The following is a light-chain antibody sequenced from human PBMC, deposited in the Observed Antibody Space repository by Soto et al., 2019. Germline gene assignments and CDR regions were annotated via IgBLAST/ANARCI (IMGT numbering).Light chain of an antibody. V-gene: IGKV1-5*01. CDR1: QSISSW. CDR2: DAS. Sequence: DIQLTPSPSTLSASVGDRVSLTCRASQSISSWLAWYQQKPGKAPKLLIYDASSLESGVPSRFSGSGSGTECTLTISSLQPDDFATYYCQHYNSYSEAFGQGTKVDIK. CDR3: QHYNSYSEA. J-gene: IGKJ1*01.